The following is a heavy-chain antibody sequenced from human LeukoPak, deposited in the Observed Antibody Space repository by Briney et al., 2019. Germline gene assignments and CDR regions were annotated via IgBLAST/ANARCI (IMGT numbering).Heavy chain of an antibody. CDR2: IRYDGSNK. CDR1: GFTFSSYG. V-gene: IGHV3-30*02. J-gene: IGHJ4*02. CDR3: AKDSRSGYDLVRGDYYFDY. Sequence: GGSLRLSCAASGFTFSSYGMHWVRQAPGKGLEWVAFIRYDGSNKYYADSVKGRFTISRDNSKNTLYLQMNSLRAEDTAVYYCAKDSRSGYDLVRGDYYFDYWGQGTLVTVSS. D-gene: IGHD5-12*01.